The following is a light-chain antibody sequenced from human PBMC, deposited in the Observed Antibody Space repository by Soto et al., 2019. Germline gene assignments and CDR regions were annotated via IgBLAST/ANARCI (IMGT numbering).Light chain of an antibody. CDR2: KAS. CDR3: QQYSSYSPWT. J-gene: IGKJ1*01. Sequence: DIQMTQSPSTLSASVGDRVIITCRASESISSWLAWYQEKPGKAPKLLIYKASSLDSGVPSRFSGSGSGTEFTLTISSLPLDDFATYYCQQYSSYSPWTFGQGTKVEIK. CDR1: ESISSW. V-gene: IGKV1-5*03.